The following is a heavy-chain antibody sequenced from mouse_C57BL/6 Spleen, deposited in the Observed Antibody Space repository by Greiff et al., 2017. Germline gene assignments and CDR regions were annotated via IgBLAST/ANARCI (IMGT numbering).Heavy chain of an antibody. V-gene: IGHV5-17*01. Sequence: EVKLMESGGGLVKPGGSLKLSCAASGFTFSDYGMHWVRQAPEQGVEWVAYIRSGSSTIYYADTLKGRFTIARDNAKNTLFLQMTSMRSEDTAMYYCATMITYYAMDYWGQGTSVTVSS. CDR2: IRSGSSTI. CDR1: GFTFSDYG. CDR3: ATMITYYAMDY. D-gene: IGHD2-4*01. J-gene: IGHJ4*01.